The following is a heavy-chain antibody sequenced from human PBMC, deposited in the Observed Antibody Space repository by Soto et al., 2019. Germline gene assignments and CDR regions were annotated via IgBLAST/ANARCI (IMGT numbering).Heavy chain of an antibody. CDR2: IYSSGST. V-gene: IGHV4-61*01. CDR1: GDSVSSDSYY. Sequence: PSETLSLTCTVSGDSVSSDSYYWTWIRQPPGKGLEWIGYIYSSGSTNYNPPLKSRVTISLDTSSNQFSLELTSVTAADTAIYYCARDIRGYSRAFDYWGQGTLVTVSS. J-gene: IGHJ4*02. D-gene: IGHD5-18*01. CDR3: ARDIRGYSRAFDY.